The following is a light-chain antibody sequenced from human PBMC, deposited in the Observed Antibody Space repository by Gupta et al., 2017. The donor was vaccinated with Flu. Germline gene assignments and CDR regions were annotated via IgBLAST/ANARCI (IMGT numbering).Light chain of an antibody. CDR3: QSADSTSTDYV. J-gene: IGLJ1*01. CDR2: KDT. Sequence: ARITGSGDALPNQYVYWFQQKPGQAPALLIYKDTERPSGIPERFSASGSGTTVTLTISGVQAEDEADYYCQSADSTSTDYVFGAGTKVTVL. V-gene: IGLV3-25*03. CDR1: ALPNQY.